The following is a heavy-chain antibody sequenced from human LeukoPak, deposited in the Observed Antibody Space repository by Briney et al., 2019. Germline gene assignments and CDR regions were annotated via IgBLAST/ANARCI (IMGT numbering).Heavy chain of an antibody. CDR2: INPNSGGT. D-gene: IGHD4-17*01. Sequence: GASVKVSCKASGYTFTGYYMHWVRQAPGQGLEWMGWINPNSGGTDYAQKFQGRATMTRDTSISTAYLEFSSLRSDDTAVYYCARDWSMTTLDYWGQGTLVTVSS. V-gene: IGHV1-2*02. CDR3: ARDWSMTTLDY. J-gene: IGHJ4*02. CDR1: GYTFTGYY.